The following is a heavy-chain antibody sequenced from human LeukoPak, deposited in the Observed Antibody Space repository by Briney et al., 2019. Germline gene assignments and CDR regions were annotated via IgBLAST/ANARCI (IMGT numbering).Heavy chain of an antibody. J-gene: IGHJ6*03. CDR2: IYSGGST. CDR3: TTDNLGYDFWSGPGDYYYMDV. V-gene: IGHV3-53*01. CDR1: GFTVSSNY. D-gene: IGHD3-3*01. Sequence: GGSLRLSCAASGFTVSSNYMSWVRQAPGKGLEWVSVIYSGGSTYYADSVKGRFTISRDNSKNTLYLQMNSLKTEDTAVYYCTTDNLGYDFWSGPGDYYYMDVWGKGTTVTVSS.